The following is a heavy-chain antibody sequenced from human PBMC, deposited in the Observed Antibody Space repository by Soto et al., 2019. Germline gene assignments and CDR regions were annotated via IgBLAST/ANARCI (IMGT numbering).Heavy chain of an antibody. Sequence: GASVKVSCKASGYTFTSYYMHWVRQAPGQGLEWMGIINPSGGSTSYAQKFQGRVTMTRDTSTSTVYMELSSLRSEDTAVYYCARAGIAVAGSVLFDYWGQGTLVTVSS. D-gene: IGHD6-19*01. CDR3: ARAGIAVAGSVLFDY. CDR1: GYTFTSYY. J-gene: IGHJ4*02. CDR2: INPSGGST. V-gene: IGHV1-46*01.